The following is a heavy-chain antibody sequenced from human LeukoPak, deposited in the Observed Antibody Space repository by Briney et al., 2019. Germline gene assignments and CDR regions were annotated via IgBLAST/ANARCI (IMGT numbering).Heavy chain of an antibody. J-gene: IGHJ4*02. CDR3: AKDLRDRNSSSWFGPNDY. CDR2: ISGSGGST. Sequence: PGWSLRVSCAASGFTFRSYAMSWVRQAPGKGLEWVSAISGSGGSTYYADSVKGGFTISRDNSKNTLYLQMNSLRAEDTAVYYCAKDLRDRNSSSWFGPNDYWGQGTLVTVSS. CDR1: GFTFRSYA. V-gene: IGHV3-23*01. D-gene: IGHD6-13*01.